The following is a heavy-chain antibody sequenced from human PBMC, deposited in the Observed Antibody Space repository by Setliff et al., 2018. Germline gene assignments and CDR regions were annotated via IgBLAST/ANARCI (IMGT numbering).Heavy chain of an antibody. CDR2: IIPILGIA. V-gene: IGHV1-69*10. D-gene: IGHD3-10*01. CDR3: ARDVFPVVTMVRGPSSDAFDI. Sequence: SVKVSCKASGGTFSSYAISWVRQAPGQGLEWMGGIIPILGIANYAQKFQGRVTITADKSTSTAYMELSSLRSEDTAVYYCARDVFPVVTMVRGPSSDAFDIWGQGTMVTVSS. CDR1: GGTFSSYA. J-gene: IGHJ3*02.